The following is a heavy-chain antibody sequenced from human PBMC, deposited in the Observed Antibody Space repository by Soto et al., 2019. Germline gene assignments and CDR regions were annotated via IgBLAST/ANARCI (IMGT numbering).Heavy chain of an antibody. D-gene: IGHD3-16*01. Sequence: GASVKVSCKASGYVFTNYDVTWVRQAPGQGLEWMGWISANNGNTISAQKLQDRVTMTKDTSTNTAYMELRSLRSEDTAVYYCATGSMITFGGAPRGAFDIWGQGTMVTVSS. J-gene: IGHJ3*02. CDR2: ISANNGNT. V-gene: IGHV1-18*01. CDR3: ATGSMITFGGAPRGAFDI. CDR1: GYVFTNYD.